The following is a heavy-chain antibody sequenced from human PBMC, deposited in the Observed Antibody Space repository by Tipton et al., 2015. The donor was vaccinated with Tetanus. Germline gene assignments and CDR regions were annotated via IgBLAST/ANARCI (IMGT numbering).Heavy chain of an antibody. Sequence: TLSLICTVSGGSIRSGGYYWTWIRQHPERGLEWIGYIYYTGNTYYNPSLKSRVTISVDTSKNQFSLKLTSLTAADTAVYFCARRLIQNWFDPWGQGTLVTVSS. CDR1: GGSIRSGGYY. CDR3: ARRLIQNWFDP. CDR2: IYYTGNT. D-gene: IGHD2-8*01. J-gene: IGHJ5*02. V-gene: IGHV4-31*03.